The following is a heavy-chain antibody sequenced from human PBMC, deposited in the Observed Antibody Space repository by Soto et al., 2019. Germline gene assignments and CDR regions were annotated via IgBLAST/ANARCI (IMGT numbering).Heavy chain of an antibody. Sequence: VKVSCKASGYTFTSYAMHWVRQAPGQRLEWMGWINAGNGNTKYSQKFQGRVTITRDTSASTAYMELSSLRSEDTAVYYCARIPYVATIPPYWGQGTLVTVSS. D-gene: IGHD5-12*01. CDR2: INAGNGNT. CDR1: GYTFTSYA. CDR3: ARIPYVATIPPY. J-gene: IGHJ4*02. V-gene: IGHV1-3*01.